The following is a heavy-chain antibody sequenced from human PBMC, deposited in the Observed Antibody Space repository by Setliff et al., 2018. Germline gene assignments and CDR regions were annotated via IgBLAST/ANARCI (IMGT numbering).Heavy chain of an antibody. CDR1: GYSIISSYY. CDR2: IYIGGSA. D-gene: IGHD6-19*01. CDR3: ARESGWRDFDY. V-gene: IGHV4-4*07. Sequence: SETLSLTCAVSGYSIISSYYWSWIRQPAGKGLEWIGHIYIGGSANYNPSLKSRVTMSIDTSKNQFSLKLNSVTAADTAVYYCARESGWRDFDYWGQGTLVTVSS. J-gene: IGHJ4*02.